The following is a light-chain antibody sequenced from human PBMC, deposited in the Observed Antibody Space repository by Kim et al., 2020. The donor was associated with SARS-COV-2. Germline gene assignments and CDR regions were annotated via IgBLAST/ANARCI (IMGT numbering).Light chain of an antibody. V-gene: IGLV2-11*01. CDR1: SSDVGGYSN. CDR2: DVS. J-gene: IGLJ1*01. CDR3: CSYAGSYTFV. Sequence: GQSVTISCTGTSSDVGGYSNVSWYQQHPGKAPKLMIYDVSKRPSGVPDRFSGSKSGNTASLTISGLQAEDEADYYCCSYAGSYTFVFGTGTKVTVL.